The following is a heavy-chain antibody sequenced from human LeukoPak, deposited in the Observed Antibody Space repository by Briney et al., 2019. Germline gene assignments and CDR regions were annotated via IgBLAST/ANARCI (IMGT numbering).Heavy chain of an antibody. CDR3: AKGQRFYGYYYFDY. Sequence: QPGGSLRLSCAASGFTFSSYAMHWVRQAPGKGLEWVALIPYDGSNKYYADSVKGRFTISRDNSKNTLYLQMNSLRAEDTAVYYCAKGQRFYGYYYFDYWGQGTLITVSS. D-gene: IGHD4-17*01. V-gene: IGHV3-30*04. J-gene: IGHJ4*02. CDR2: IPYDGSNK. CDR1: GFTFSSYA.